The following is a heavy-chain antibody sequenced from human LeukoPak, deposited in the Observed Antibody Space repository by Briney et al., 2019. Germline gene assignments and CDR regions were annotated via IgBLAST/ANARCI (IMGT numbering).Heavy chain of an antibody. CDR2: INHSGST. CDR1: GGSFSGYY. CDR3: ARGPPRAGCRYCSSTSCYDCVPYYYYYGMDV. Sequence: SETLSLTCAVYGGSFSGYYWSWIRQPPGKGLEWIGEINHSGSTNDNPSLKSRVTISVDTSKNQFSLKLSSVTAADTAVYYCARGPPRAGCRYCSSTSCYDCVPYYYYYGMDVWGQGTTVTVSS. V-gene: IGHV4-34*01. D-gene: IGHD2-2*01. J-gene: IGHJ6*02.